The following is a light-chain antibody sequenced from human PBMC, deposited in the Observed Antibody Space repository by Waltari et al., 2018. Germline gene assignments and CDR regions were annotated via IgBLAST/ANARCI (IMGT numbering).Light chain of an antibody. CDR3: QQYKTYPHT. CDR2: GPS. CDR1: QSISSW. Sequence: DIQMTQSPSTLSASVGDRVTITCRTSQSISSWWAWYQQKPGKAPKLLIYGPSNLQIGVPSRFSGSGSGTEFTLTISSLQPDDFAVYYCQQYKTYPHTFGQGTRLEIK. V-gene: IGKV1-5*03. J-gene: IGKJ2*01.